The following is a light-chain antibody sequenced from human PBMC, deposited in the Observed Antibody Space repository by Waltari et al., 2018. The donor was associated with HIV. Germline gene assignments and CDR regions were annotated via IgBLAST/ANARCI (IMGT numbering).Light chain of an antibody. J-gene: IGKJ3*01. CDR3: QQYDNLPPRRT. V-gene: IGKV1-33*01. CDR2: DAS. Sequence: DIQMTQSPSSLSASVGDRVTITCQASQDISNYLNWYQQKPGKAPKLLIYDASNLETGVPSRFGGSGSGTYFTFTISSLQPEDIATYYCQQYDNLPPRRTFGPGTKVDIK. CDR1: QDISNY.